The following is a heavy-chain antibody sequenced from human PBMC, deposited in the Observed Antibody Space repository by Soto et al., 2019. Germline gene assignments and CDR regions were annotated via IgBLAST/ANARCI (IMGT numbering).Heavy chain of an antibody. CDR3: ARAEYDWVGAFDM. Sequence: PSETLSLTCTVSGGSVGSGSYYWSWIRQPPGKGLEWIGYIYYSGSTNYNPSLKSRVTISVDTSKNQFSLKLSSVTAADTAVYYCARAEYDWVGAFDMWGQGTMVTVSS. CDR2: IYYSGST. CDR1: GGSVGSGSYY. V-gene: IGHV4-61*01. D-gene: IGHD1-20*01. J-gene: IGHJ3*02.